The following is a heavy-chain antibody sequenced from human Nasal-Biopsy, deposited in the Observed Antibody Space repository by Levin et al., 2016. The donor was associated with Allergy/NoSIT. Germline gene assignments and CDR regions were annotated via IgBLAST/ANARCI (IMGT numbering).Heavy chain of an antibody. CDR1: GFNFRDYA. Sequence: GESLKISCATSGFNFRDYAMSWVRQAPGKGLEWVANIKPDGGEKYYVDSVKGRFTISRDSAKNSLYLQMNSLRNEDTALYYCAKDKWEQFNDAFDIWGQGTMVTVSS. J-gene: IGHJ3*02. CDR2: IKPDGGEK. D-gene: IGHD1-26*01. CDR3: AKDKWEQFNDAFDI. V-gene: IGHV3-7*03.